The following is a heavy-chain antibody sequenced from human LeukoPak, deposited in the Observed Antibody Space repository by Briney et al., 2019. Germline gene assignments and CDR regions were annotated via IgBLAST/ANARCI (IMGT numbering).Heavy chain of an antibody. V-gene: IGHV3-23*01. Sequence: AGGSLRLSCAASGFTFSSYAMSWVRQAPGKGLEWVSAISGSGDSTYSTDSVKGRFTISRDNSKNTLYLQMNSLRAEDTAVYYCAKKVPANWGSHFDYWGQGTLVTVSS. CDR2: ISGSGDST. J-gene: IGHJ4*02. D-gene: IGHD7-27*01. CDR1: GFTFSSYA. CDR3: AKKVPANWGSHFDY.